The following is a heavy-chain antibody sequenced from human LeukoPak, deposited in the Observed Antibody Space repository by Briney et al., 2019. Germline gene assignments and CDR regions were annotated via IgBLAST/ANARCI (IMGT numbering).Heavy chain of an antibody. Sequence: ASVKVSCKASGYTFTSYGISWVRQAPGQGLEWMGIINPSGGSTSYAQKFQGRVTMTRDMSTTTVYMELSSLRSEDTAVYYCAREDYRVFHAFDIWGQGTMVTVSA. CDR1: GYTFTSYG. V-gene: IGHV1-46*01. J-gene: IGHJ3*02. CDR2: INPSGGST. CDR3: AREDYRVFHAFDI. D-gene: IGHD4/OR15-4a*01.